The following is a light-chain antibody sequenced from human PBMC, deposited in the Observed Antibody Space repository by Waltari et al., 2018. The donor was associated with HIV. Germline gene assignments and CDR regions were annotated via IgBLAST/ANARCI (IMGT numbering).Light chain of an antibody. V-gene: IGKV1-5*03. CDR3: QQYHTYPYT. Sequence: DIQVPQSTSTLSASVGDRVTIPSRASQSISSWLAWYQQKPGKAPKFLIYKASSLESGVPSRFSGSGSGTEFTLTINSLQPDDFATYYCQQYHTYPYTFGQGTKLEIK. CDR1: QSISSW. J-gene: IGKJ2*01. CDR2: KAS.